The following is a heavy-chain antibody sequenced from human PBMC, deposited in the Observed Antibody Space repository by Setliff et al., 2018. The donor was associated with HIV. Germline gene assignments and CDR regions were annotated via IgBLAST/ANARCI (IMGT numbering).Heavy chain of an antibody. D-gene: IGHD3-3*01. V-gene: IGHV3-30*04. CDR3: ARDPFLAQGFWSGYYSDY. CDR2: ISYDGSYE. Sequence: PGGSLRLSCAASGFTFSIYAMHWVRQAPGKGLEWVAFISYDGSYEYYADSVKGRFTISRDNSKNTLYLQMNSLRAEDTAVYYCARDPFLAQGFWSGYYSDYWGQGMLVTVSS. J-gene: IGHJ4*02. CDR1: GFTFSIYA.